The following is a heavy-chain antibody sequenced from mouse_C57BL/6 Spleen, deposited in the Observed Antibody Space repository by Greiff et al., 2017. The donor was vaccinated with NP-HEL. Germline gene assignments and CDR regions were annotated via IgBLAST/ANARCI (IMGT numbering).Heavy chain of an antibody. CDR3: ARYSNYERAMDY. V-gene: IGHV1-64*01. CDR2: IHPNSGST. Sequence: QVQLQQPGAELVKPGASVKLSCKASGYTFTSYWMHWVKQRPGQGLEWIGMIHPNSGSTNYNEKFKSKATLTVDKSSSTAYMQLSSLTSEDSAVYYCARYSNYERAMDYWNQGTSVTVSS. J-gene: IGHJ4*01. D-gene: IGHD2-5*01. CDR1: GYTFTSYW.